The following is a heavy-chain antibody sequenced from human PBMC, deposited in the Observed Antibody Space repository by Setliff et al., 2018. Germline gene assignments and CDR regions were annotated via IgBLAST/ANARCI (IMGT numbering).Heavy chain of an antibody. Sequence: PSETLSLSCAASGFTFDDYGMSWVRQAPGKGLEWVSGINWNGGSTGYADPVKGRFTISRDNAKNSLYLQMNSLGAEDTALYYCARAHRYFSDTSGYFYDQGRSAFDVWGQGTMVTVSS. CDR3: ARAHRYFSDTSGYFYDQGRSAFDV. V-gene: IGHV3-20*04. D-gene: IGHD3-22*01. J-gene: IGHJ3*01. CDR2: INWNGGST. CDR1: GFTFDDYG.